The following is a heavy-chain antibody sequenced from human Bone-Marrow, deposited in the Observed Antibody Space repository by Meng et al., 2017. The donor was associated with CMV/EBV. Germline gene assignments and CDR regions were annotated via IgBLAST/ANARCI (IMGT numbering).Heavy chain of an antibody. V-gene: IGHV3-21*01. CDR2: ISSSSSYI. J-gene: IGHJ4*02. D-gene: IGHD3-3*01. Sequence: SSMNWVRQAPGKGLEWVSSISSSSSYIYYADSVKGRFTISRDNAKNSLYLQMNSLRAEDTAVYYCARATAMSAYDFWSGYSGGFGYWGQGTLVTVSS. CDR3: ARATAMSAYDFWSGYSGGFGY. CDR1: SS.